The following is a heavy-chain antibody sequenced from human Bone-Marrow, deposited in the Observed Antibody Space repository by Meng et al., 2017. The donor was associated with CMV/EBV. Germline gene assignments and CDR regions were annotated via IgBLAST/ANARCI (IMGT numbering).Heavy chain of an antibody. CDR2: INPNSGGT. CDR3: AREAPVPAALFDP. D-gene: IGHD2-2*01. Sequence: ASVKVSCKASGYTFTGYYMHWVRQAPGQGLEWMGWINPNSGGTNYAQKFQGRVTMTRDTSISTAYMELSRLRSDDTAVYYCAREAPVPAALFDPWGQGNLVTVSS. J-gene: IGHJ5*02. V-gene: IGHV1-2*02. CDR1: GYTFTGYY.